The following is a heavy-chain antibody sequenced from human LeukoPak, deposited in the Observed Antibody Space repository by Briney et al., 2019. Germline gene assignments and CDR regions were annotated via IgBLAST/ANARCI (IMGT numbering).Heavy chain of an antibody. J-gene: IGHJ4*02. V-gene: IGHV3-74*01. Sequence: GGSLRLSCAASVFTFRSYWMHCVRKAPGKGLVWVSRINSDGSSTSYADSVEGRFTISRDNAKNTLYLQMNSLRAEDTAVYYCARTTTVAPRGFDYWGQGTLVTVSS. D-gene: IGHD4-23*01. CDR1: VFTFRSYW. CDR2: INSDGSST. CDR3: ARTTTVAPRGFDY.